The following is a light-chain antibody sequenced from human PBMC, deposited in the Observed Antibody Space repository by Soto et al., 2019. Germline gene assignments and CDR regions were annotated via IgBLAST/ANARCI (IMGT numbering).Light chain of an antibody. CDR2: AAS. V-gene: IGKV1-27*01. CDR3: QEYNSARLN. Sequence: DIQMTQSPSSLSASVGDRVTITCRASQDISNYLAWYQQKPGRVPKLLIYAASTLQSGVPSRFGGGGSGTDFTLTISSLQPEDVATYYCQEYNSARLNFGGGTKVNIK. CDR1: QDISNY. J-gene: IGKJ4*01.